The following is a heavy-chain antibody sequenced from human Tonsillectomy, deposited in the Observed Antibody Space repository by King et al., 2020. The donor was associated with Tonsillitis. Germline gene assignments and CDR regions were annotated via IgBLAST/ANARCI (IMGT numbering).Heavy chain of an antibody. CDR1: GGTFSSYA. CDR2: IIPIFGTA. Sequence: VQLVQSGAEVKKPGSSVKVSCKASGGTFSSYAISWVRQAPGQGLEWMGGIIPIFGTANYAQKFQGRVTITADESPSTAYMELSSLRSEDTAVYYCASSDYYASNSYFSFDYWGQATLVSVSS. J-gene: IGHJ4*02. V-gene: IGHV1-69*01. CDR3: ASSDYYASNSYFSFDY. D-gene: IGHD3-22*01.